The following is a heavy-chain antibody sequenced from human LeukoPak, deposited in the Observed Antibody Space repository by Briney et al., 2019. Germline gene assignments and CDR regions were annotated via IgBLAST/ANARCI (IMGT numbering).Heavy chain of an antibody. Sequence: GGSLRLSCAASGFTFSRYGMHWVRQAPDKGLEWVAVISYDGSNRYYADSVKGRFTISRDNSKNTLYLQMNSLRVGDTAVYYCAKVLVGATISAFDIWGQGTMVTVSS. CDR2: ISYDGSNR. D-gene: IGHD1-26*01. V-gene: IGHV3-30*18. J-gene: IGHJ3*02. CDR1: GFTFSRYG. CDR3: AKVLVGATISAFDI.